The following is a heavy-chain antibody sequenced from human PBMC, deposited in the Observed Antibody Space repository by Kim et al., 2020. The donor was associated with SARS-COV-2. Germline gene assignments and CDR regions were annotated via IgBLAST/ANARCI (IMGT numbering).Heavy chain of an antibody. Sequence: KIRVSISLDTSKNQFSLKLSSVTAADSAVYYCARHGGESMIRGLLGAFDIWGQGTMVTVSS. J-gene: IGHJ3*02. D-gene: IGHD3-10*01. CDR3: ARHGGESMIRGLLGAFDI. V-gene: IGHV4-59*08.